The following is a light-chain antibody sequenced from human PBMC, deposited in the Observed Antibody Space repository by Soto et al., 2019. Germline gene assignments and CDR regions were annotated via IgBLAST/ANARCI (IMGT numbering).Light chain of an antibody. CDR3: AVWDDSLSAYV. V-gene: IGLV1-47*02. J-gene: IGLJ1*01. CDR2: TND. CDR1: SSNIGINY. Sequence: QSVLTQPPSASGTPGQRVTISCSGSSSNIGINYVYWYQQRPGTAPKLLIHTNDQRPSGVPDRFSGSKSGTSASLAISGLWSEDEGDYYCAVWDDSLSAYVFGTGTKVTVL.